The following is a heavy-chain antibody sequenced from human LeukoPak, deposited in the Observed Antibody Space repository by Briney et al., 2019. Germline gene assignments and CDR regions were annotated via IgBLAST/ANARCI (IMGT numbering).Heavy chain of an antibody. J-gene: IGHJ5*02. D-gene: IGHD2-21*01. CDR2: IHDSGAT. Sequence: SQTLSLTCTVSGASITSGDYFWSWIRQPAGKGLEWIGYIHDSGATYSNPSLKRRVTISVDTSKNQCSLKLSSVTAADTAVYYCARDSYMVVAPGSWFDPWGQGTLVTVSS. CDR3: ARDSYMVVAPGSWFDP. V-gene: IGHV4-30-4*01. CDR1: GASITSGDYF.